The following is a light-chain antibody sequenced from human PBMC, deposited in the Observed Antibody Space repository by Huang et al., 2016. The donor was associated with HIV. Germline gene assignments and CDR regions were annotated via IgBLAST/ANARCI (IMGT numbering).Light chain of an antibody. V-gene: IGKV3-15*01. J-gene: IGKJ2*01. CDR3: QQYNNWPFYT. Sequence: EIVMTQSPATLSVSPGERATLSCRASQSVSSNLAWYQQQPGQAPRLLIYGASTRATGIPARFSCSGSGTEFTLTISSLQSEDFAVYYCQQYNNWPFYTFGQGTKLEIK. CDR1: QSVSSN. CDR2: GAS.